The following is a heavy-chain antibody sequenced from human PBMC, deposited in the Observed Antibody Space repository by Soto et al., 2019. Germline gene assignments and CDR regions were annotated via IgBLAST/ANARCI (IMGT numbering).Heavy chain of an antibody. CDR3: ARGSYDSKWS. CDR2: TYYRSKWYN. V-gene: IGHV6-1*01. Sequence: SQTLSLTCAISGDSVSSNSAAWSWIRQSPSRGLEWLGRTYYRSKWYNDYAVSVKSRITINPDTSKNQFYLQLNSVTPEDTAVYYFARGSYDSKWSWGQGTLVTVSS. D-gene: IGHD2-15*01. J-gene: IGHJ4*02. CDR1: GDSVSSNSAA.